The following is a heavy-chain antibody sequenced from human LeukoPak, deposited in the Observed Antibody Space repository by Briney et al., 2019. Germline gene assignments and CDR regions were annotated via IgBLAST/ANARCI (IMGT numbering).Heavy chain of an antibody. J-gene: IGHJ3*02. CDR2: IYYSGST. CDR1: GGSISSGGYY. V-gene: IGHV4-31*03. Sequence: SQTLSLTCTVSGGSISSGGYYWSWIRQHPGKGLEWIGYIYYSGSTYYNPSLKSRVTISVDTSKNQFSLKLSSVTAADTAVYYCARILVDTAMVDAFDIWGQGTMVTVSS. CDR3: ARILVDTAMVDAFDI. D-gene: IGHD5-18*01.